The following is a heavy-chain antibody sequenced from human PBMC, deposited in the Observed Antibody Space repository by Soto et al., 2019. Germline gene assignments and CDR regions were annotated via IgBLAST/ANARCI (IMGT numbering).Heavy chain of an antibody. J-gene: IGHJ3*02. CDR1: GGSISSYY. D-gene: IGHD3-9*01. CDR2: IYYSGST. Sequence: SETLCVTCTFSGGSISSYYWSWIRQPPGKGLDWIGYIYYSGSTNYNPSLKSRVTISVDTSKNQLSLKLSSVTAADTAVYYCARGPHRLGAFDIWGQGTMVTVSS. CDR3: ARGPHRLGAFDI. V-gene: IGHV4-59*01.